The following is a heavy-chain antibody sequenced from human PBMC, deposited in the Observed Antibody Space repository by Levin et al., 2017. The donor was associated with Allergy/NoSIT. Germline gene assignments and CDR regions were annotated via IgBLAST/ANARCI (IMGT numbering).Heavy chain of an antibody. Sequence: PSETLSLTCAIYGGSFRGYYWSWIRQPPGKGLEWIGEITHSGSTNYNPSLKSRVTISIDTSKNQFSLKLRSVTAADTAVYYCAYSARHYCSNTSCDWLPSWFDPWGQGAPVTVSS. CDR2: ITHSGST. J-gene: IGHJ5*02. V-gene: IGHV4-34*01. CDR1: GGSFRGYY. CDR3: AYSARHYCSNTSCDWLPSWFDP. D-gene: IGHD2-2*01.